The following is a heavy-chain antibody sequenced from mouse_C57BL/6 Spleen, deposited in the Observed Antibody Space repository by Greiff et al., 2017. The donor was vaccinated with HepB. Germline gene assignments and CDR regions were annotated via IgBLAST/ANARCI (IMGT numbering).Heavy chain of an antibody. CDR3: TRSDSSGAWFAY. D-gene: IGHD3-2*02. Sequence: VQLQQSGTVLARPGASVKMSCKTSGYTFTSYWMHWVKQRPGQGLEWIGAIYPGNSDTSYNQKFKGKAKLTAVTSASNAYMELSSLTNEDSAVYYCTRSDSSGAWFAYWGQGTLVTVSA. V-gene: IGHV1-5*01. J-gene: IGHJ3*01. CDR2: IYPGNSDT. CDR1: GYTFTSYW.